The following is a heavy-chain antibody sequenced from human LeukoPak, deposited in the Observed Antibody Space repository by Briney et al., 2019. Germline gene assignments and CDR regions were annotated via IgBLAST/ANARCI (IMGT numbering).Heavy chain of an antibody. CDR2: IFVGRGNT. CDR1: GFTFTSSA. J-gene: IGHJ6*02. D-gene: IGHD6-6*01. CDR3: AVSARIELYYYYGMDV. Sequence: SVKVSCTASGFTFTSSAMQWVRQARGQGLEWIGWIFVGRGNTNYAQKFQERVTITRDMSTSTAYMELSSLRSEDTAVYYCAVSARIELYYYYGMDVWGQGTTVTVSS. V-gene: IGHV1-58*02.